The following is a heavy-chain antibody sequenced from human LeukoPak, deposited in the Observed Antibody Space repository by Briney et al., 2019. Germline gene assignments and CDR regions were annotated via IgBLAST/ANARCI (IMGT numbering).Heavy chain of an antibody. Sequence: SETLSLTCAVYGGSFSGYYWSWIRQPPGKGLEWIGGINHSGSTNYNPSLKSRVTISVDTSKNQFFLKLSSVTAAGTAVYYCARVFSSNYYYYHYMDVWGKGTTVTVSS. J-gene: IGHJ6*03. D-gene: IGHD6-6*01. CDR2: INHSGST. CDR1: GGSFSGYY. CDR3: ARVFSSNYYYYHYMDV. V-gene: IGHV4-34*01.